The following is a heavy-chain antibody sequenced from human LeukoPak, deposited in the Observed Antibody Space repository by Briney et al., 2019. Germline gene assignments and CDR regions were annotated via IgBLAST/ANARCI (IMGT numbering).Heavy chain of an antibody. D-gene: IGHD3-22*01. CDR1: TSR. J-gene: IGHJ5*01. CDR2: IGTYGGDT. V-gene: IGHV1-18*01. CDR3: ERDLLNCYDDSCHNREFDS. Sequence: ASVKVSCKATSRISWVRQAPGQGLEWMGWIGTYGGDTYSAQKFQGRITVATDTSTSTVHMELRTLRADEKPVCYCERDLLNCYDDSCHNREFDSWLQATMVSVRS.